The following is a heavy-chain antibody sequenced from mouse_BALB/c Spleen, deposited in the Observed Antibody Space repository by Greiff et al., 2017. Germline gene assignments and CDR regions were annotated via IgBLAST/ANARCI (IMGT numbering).Heavy chain of an antibody. Sequence: VQLQQSGPELVKPGASVKMSCKASGYTFTSYVMHWVKQKPGQGLEWIGYINPYNDGTKYNEKFKGKATLTSDKSSSTAYMELSSLTSEDSAVYYCAREGTYYGYAMDYWGQGTSVTVSS. J-gene: IGHJ4*01. CDR1: GYTFTSYV. V-gene: IGHV1-14*01. D-gene: IGHD1-1*01. CDR2: INPYNDGT. CDR3: AREGTYYGYAMDY.